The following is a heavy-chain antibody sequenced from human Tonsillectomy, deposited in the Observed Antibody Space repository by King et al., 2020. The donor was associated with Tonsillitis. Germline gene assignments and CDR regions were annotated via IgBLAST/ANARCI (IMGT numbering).Heavy chain of an antibody. D-gene: IGHD6-19*01. CDR2: MNPNSDNT. J-gene: IGHJ5*02. CDR3: ARSRGWYGLDWFDP. CDR1: GYTFTSYD. V-gene: IGHV1-8*01. Sequence: QGQLVQSGAEVKKPGASVKVSCKASGYTFTSYDINWVRQATGQGLEWMGWMNPNSDNTGYAQKFQGRVTMTRNTSISTAYMELSSLRSEDTAVYYCARSRGWYGLDWFDPWGQGTLVTVSS.